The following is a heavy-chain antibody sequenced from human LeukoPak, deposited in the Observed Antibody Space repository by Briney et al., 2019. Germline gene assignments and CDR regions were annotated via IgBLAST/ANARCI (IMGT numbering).Heavy chain of an antibody. J-gene: IGHJ4*02. CDR1: GFTFSLYG. D-gene: IGHD3-9*01. Sequence: GGSLRLSCEASGFTFSLYGRNWFRRAPGKGLEWVANIKQDGSEKNYVDSVKGRFTISRDNAKNSLYLQMNNLRVEDTAMYYCAGGTGFIIKDWGQGTLVTVSS. CDR2: IKQDGSEK. CDR3: AGGTGFIIKD. V-gene: IGHV3-7*03.